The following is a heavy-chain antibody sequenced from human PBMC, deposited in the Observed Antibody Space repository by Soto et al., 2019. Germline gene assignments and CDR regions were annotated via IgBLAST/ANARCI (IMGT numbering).Heavy chain of an antibody. D-gene: IGHD3-3*02. Sequence: QGQLVQSGAEVKKLGSSVKVSCTASEGTFSAYTINWVRQAPGQRLEWMARIIPKHGTATYAEKLQGRAATTADRSTNTAYVELSSLRSDDTAVYYCARPVLLPSSKFYYMDVWGKGTTVTVSS. CDR3: ARPVLLPSSKFYYMDV. J-gene: IGHJ6*03. V-gene: IGHV1-69*08. CDR2: IIPKHGTA. CDR1: EGTFSAYT.